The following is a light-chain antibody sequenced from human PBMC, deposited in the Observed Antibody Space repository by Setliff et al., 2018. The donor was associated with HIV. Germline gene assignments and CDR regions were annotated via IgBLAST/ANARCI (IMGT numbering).Light chain of an antibody. Sequence: SYALTQPSSVSVAPGQTARITCGGNNIVSKSVHWYQQKAGQAPVLVVYDDSDRPSGIPERFSGSNSGNTATLTISRVEAGDEADYYCQVWDTTSVHLLFGGGTKATVL. CDR3: QVWDTTSVHLL. J-gene: IGLJ2*01. V-gene: IGLV3-21*02. CDR2: DDS. CDR1: NIVSKS.